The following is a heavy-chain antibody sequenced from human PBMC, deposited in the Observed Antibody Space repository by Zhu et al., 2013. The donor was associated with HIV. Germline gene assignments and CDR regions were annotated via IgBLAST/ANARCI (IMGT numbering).Heavy chain of an antibody. Sequence: EVQLVQSGAEVKKPGATVKISCKVSGYTFTDYYMHWVQQAPGKGLEWMGLVDPEDGETIYAEKFQGRVTITADTSTDTAYMELSSLRSEDTAVHYCARGTTVAVAWANAFDIWGKGQWSPSLQ. CDR3: ARGTTVAVAWANAFDI. CDR2: VDPEDGET. CDR1: GYTFTDYY. D-gene: IGHD6-19*01. J-gene: IGHJ3*02. V-gene: IGHV1-69-2*01.